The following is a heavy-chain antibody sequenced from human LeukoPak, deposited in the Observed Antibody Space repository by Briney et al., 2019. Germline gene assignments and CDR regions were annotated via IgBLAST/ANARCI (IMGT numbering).Heavy chain of an antibody. CDR3: AKDSYSHNGIFDALDI. CDR1: GFTFSNYA. V-gene: IGHV3-23*01. CDR2: IGGGLV. J-gene: IGHJ3*02. Sequence: PGGSLRLSCAASGFTFSNYAMTWVRQAPGKGLEWVSTIGGGLVYYADSVKGRFTISRDDSKNTLFLQMNSLRAEDTAIYYCAKDSYSHNGIFDALDIWGQGTMVTVSS. D-gene: IGHD2-8*01.